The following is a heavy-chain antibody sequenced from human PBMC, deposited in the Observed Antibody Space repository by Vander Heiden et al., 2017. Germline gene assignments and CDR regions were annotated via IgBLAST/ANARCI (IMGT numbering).Heavy chain of an antibody. CDR2: ISYDGSNK. D-gene: IGHD2-2*01. V-gene: IGHV3-30*01. Sequence: QVQLVESGGGVVQPGRSLRLACAASGFTFSSYAMHWVRQAPGKGLEWVAVISYDGSNKYYADSVKGRFTISRDNSKNTLYLQMNSLRAEDTAVYYCARDGCSSTSCLMGGGWFDPWGQGTLVTVSS. CDR3: ARDGCSSTSCLMGGGWFDP. J-gene: IGHJ5*02. CDR1: GFTFSSYA.